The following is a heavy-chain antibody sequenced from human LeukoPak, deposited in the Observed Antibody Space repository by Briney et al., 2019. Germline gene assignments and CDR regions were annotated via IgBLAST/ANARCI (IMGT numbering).Heavy chain of an antibody. Sequence: ASVKVSCKVSGYTVTELSMHWVRQAPGKGLEWMGIINPAGGSTTYAQKFQGSRLTLTRDTSTSTVYMELSSLRSEDTAVYYCARGRGVHDSHTYDYFDYWGQGSLVTVSS. D-gene: IGHD3-22*01. CDR1: GYTVTELS. V-gene: IGHV1-46*01. CDR3: ARGRGVHDSHTYDYFDY. J-gene: IGHJ4*02. CDR2: INPAGGST.